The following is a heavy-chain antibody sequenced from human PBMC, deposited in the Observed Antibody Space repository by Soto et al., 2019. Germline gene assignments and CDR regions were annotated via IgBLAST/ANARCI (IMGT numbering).Heavy chain of an antibody. CDR3: ARGYYGSGSYNGRLGHYYGMDV. J-gene: IGHJ6*02. Sequence: QVQLVQSGAEVKKPGSSVKVSCKASGGTFSSYAISWVRQAPGQGLEWMGGIIPIFGTANYAQKFQGRVTITADESTSTAYMELSSLRSEDTAVYYCARGYYGSGSYNGRLGHYYGMDVWGQGTTVTVSS. V-gene: IGHV1-69*01. CDR2: IIPIFGTA. CDR1: GGTFSSYA. D-gene: IGHD3-10*01.